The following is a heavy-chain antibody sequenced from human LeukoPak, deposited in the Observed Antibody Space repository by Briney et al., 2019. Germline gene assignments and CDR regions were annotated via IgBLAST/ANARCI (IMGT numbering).Heavy chain of an antibody. Sequence: GGSLRLSCAASGFTFSSYRMSWVRQAPGKGLEWVANIKQDGSEKYYVDSVKGRFTNSRDNAKNSLYLQMNSLRAEDTAVYYCARDLGITGDTPLGGWGQGTLVTVSS. V-gene: IGHV3-7*01. D-gene: IGHD1-20*01. CDR2: IKQDGSEK. J-gene: IGHJ4*02. CDR3: ARDLGITGDTPLGG. CDR1: GFTFSSYR.